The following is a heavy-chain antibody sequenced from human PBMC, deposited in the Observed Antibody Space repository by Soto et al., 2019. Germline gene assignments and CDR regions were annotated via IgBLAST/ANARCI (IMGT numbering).Heavy chain of an antibody. CDR3: ATEVVTTPFRNYYGMDV. CDR1: GYTFTTYA. V-gene: IGHV1-3*01. Sequence: QVQLVQSGAEVKKPGASVKVSCKASGYTFTTYAMHWVRQAPGQRLEWMGWINAGNGNTKYSQKFQGRVTITRDTSASIAYMELSSLRSEDMAVYYCATEVVTTPFRNYYGMDVWGQGTTVTVSS. J-gene: IGHJ6*02. CDR2: INAGNGNT. D-gene: IGHD4-17*01.